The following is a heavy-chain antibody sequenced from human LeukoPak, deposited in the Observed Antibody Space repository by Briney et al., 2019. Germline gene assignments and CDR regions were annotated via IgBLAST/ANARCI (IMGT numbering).Heavy chain of an antibody. Sequence: PSETLSLTCTVSCVSISSYYWSWIRQPPGKGLEWIGYIYYSGSTNYNPSLKSRVTISVDTSKNQFSLKLSSVTAADTAVYYCARVPPGGYSGYDDYYYYYGMDVWGQGTTVTVSS. CDR2: IYYSGST. CDR3: ARVPPGGYSGYDDYYYYYGMDV. D-gene: IGHD5-12*01. CDR1: CVSISSYY. V-gene: IGHV4-59*01. J-gene: IGHJ6*02.